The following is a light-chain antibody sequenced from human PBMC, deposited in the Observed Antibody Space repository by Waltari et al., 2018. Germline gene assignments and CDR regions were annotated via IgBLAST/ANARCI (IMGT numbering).Light chain of an antibody. CDR1: QSVRNN. CDR3: QQYNNWPPLT. CDR2: DGS. Sequence: EIVMPQSPATLSVSPGERAILSCRASQSVRNNLAWYQQKPGQAPRLLIYDGSTRATGIPARFSGSGSGTEFTLTISSLQSEDFAVYYCQQYNNWPPLTFGGGTKVEIK. J-gene: IGKJ4*01. V-gene: IGKV3-15*01.